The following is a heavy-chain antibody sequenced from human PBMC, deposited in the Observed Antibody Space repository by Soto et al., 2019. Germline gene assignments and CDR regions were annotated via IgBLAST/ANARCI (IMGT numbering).Heavy chain of an antibody. V-gene: IGHV4-30-4*01. CDR1: RAFINSGGFY. J-gene: IGHJ4*02. D-gene: IGHD2-21*02. CDR3: ARALAYCGGDCYYYFDY. CDR2: IYYSGST. Sequence: PSETLSLTCSVSRAFINSGGFYYSWIRQPPGKGLEWIGYIYYSGSTYYNPSLKSRVTISVDTSKNQFSLKLSSVTAADTAVYYCARALAYCGGDCYYYFDYWGQGTLVTVSS.